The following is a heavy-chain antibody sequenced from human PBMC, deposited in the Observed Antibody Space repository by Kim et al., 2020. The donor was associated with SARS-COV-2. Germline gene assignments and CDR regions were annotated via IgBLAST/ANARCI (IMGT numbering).Heavy chain of an antibody. D-gene: IGHD2-21*01. Sequence: NTNYAKKVQGRVPMTTTTSTSTGYMDLRSLRSDDTAVYFCARYSAYYFDYWGQGTLVTVSS. V-gene: IGHV1-18*01. J-gene: IGHJ4*02. CDR2: NT. CDR3: ARYSAYYFDY.